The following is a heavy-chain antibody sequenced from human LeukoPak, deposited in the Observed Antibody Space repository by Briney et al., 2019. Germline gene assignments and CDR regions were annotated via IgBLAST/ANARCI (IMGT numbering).Heavy chain of an antibody. J-gene: IGHJ4*02. CDR2: FYSGGSA. CDR3: ARKQGGTMYDV. V-gene: IGHV4-39*07. CDR1: GGSISSSNYY. D-gene: IGHD1-7*01. Sequence: SETLSLTCIVPGGSISSSNYYWAWIRQPPGKGLEWIGTFYSGGSAYYNPSLTSRVSISKDTSDNQFSLRLYSVTAADTAVYHCARKQGGTMYDVWGQGTQVTVSS.